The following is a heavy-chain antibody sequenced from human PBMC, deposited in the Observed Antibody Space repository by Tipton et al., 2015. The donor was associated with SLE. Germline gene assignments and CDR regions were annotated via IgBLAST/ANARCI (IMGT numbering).Heavy chain of an antibody. CDR2: IYTSGST. J-gene: IGHJ4*02. CDR1: GGSISSGSYY. D-gene: IGHD3-16*01. Sequence: TLSLTCTVSGGSISSGSYYWSWIRQPAGKGLEWIGRIYTSGSTNYNPSLKSRVTMSVDTSKNQFSLKLSSVTAADTAVYYCAREAGGLDYWGQGTLVTVSS. V-gene: IGHV4-61*02. CDR3: AREAGGLDY.